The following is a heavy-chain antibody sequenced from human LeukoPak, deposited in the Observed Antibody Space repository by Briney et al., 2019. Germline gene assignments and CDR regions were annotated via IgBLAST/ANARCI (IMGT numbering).Heavy chain of an antibody. Sequence: GRSLRLSCAASEFTFSNFGMHWVRQAPGKGLEWVAVISFDGTNKFYAESVKGRFTISRDNSKNTLYLQMNSVTTEDTAVYYCAKGVLRYFGWGKGAFDIWGQGTVVTVSS. CDR2: ISFDGTNK. V-gene: IGHV3-30*18. D-gene: IGHD3-9*01. CDR1: EFTFSNFG. J-gene: IGHJ3*02. CDR3: AKGVLRYFGWGKGAFDI.